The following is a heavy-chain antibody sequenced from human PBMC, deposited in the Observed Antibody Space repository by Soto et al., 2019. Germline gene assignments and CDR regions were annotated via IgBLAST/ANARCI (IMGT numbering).Heavy chain of an antibody. D-gene: IGHD3-9*01. CDR1: GGTFSSYA. CDR3: ASRVGYYDILTGYYSNPYGMDV. Sequence: SVKVSCKASGGTFSSYAISWVRQAPGQGLEWMGGIIPIFGTANYAQKFQGRVTITADESTSTAYMELSSLRSEDTAVYYCASRVGYYDILTGYYSNPYGMDVGGQGTTVTVSS. CDR2: IIPIFGTA. V-gene: IGHV1-69*13. J-gene: IGHJ6*02.